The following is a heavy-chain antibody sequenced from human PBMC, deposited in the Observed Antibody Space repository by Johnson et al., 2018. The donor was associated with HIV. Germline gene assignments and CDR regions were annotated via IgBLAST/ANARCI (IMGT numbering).Heavy chain of an antibody. CDR1: GFTFDDYD. CDR3: AKDVAFRDDAFDI. J-gene: IGHJ3*02. V-gene: IGHV3-30*18. Sequence: QVLLVESGGGVVQPGRSLRLSCAASGFTFDDYDMSWVRQAPGKGLEWVAVISYDGSNKYYADSVKGRFTISRDNSKNTLYLQMNSLRAEDTAVYYCAKDVAFRDDAFDIWGQGTMVTVSS. CDR2: ISYDGSNK. D-gene: IGHD2-21*01.